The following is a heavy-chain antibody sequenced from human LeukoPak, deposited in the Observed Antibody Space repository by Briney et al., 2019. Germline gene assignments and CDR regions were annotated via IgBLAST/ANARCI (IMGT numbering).Heavy chain of an antibody. D-gene: IGHD2-2*01. CDR2: IYYSGST. J-gene: IGHJ6*02. CDR3: ASGGGGHVVPAAMPELGKPNGMDV. Sequence: SETLSLTCTVSGGSISSSSYYWGWIRQPPGKGLEWIGSIYYSGSTYYNPSLKSRVTISVDTSKNQFSLKLSSVTAADTAVYYCASGGGGHVVPAAMPELGKPNGMDVWGQGTTVTVSS. CDR1: GGSISSSSYY. V-gene: IGHV4-39*07.